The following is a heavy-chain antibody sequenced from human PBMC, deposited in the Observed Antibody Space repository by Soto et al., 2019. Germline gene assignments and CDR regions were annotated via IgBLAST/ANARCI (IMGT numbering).Heavy chain of an antibody. V-gene: IGHV4-59*01. D-gene: IGHD2-2*02. J-gene: IGHJ4*02. CDR1: GGSISSYY. CDR3: ARARFQVLYGKPYFDS. Sequence: PSETLSLTCTVSGGSISSYYWSWIRQSPGKGLEWIGCIYYSGNTNYNPSLKSRVTISVNTSKNQFSLRLTSVTAADTAVYYCARARFQVLYGKPYFDSWGQGTLVTVSS. CDR2: IYYSGNT.